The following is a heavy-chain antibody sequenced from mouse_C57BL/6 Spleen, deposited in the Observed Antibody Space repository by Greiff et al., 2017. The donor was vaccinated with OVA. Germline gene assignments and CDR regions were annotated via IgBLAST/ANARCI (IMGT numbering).Heavy chain of an antibody. Sequence: EVQRVESEGGLVQPGSSMKLSCTASGFTFSDYYMAWVRQVPEKGLEWVANINYDGSSTYYLDSLKSRFIISRDNAKNILYLQMSSLKSEDTATYYCARDGDYALDYWGQGTTLTVSS. CDR2: INYDGSST. D-gene: IGHD2-4*01. CDR1: GFTFSDYY. CDR3: ARDGDYALDY. J-gene: IGHJ2*01. V-gene: IGHV5-16*01.